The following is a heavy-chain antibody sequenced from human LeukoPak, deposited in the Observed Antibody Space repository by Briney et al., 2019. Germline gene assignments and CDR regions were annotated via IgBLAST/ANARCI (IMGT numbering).Heavy chain of an antibody. D-gene: IGHD3-10*01. J-gene: IGHJ3*02. Sequence: ASVKVSCKASGYTFTGYYMHWVRQAPGQGLEWMGWISAYNGNTNYAQKLQGRVTMTTDTSTSTAYMELRSLRSDDTAVYYCARDRGTGITMVRGVIGAFDIWGQGTMVTVSS. CDR1: GYTFTGYY. CDR2: ISAYNGNT. V-gene: IGHV1-18*04. CDR3: ARDRGTGITMVRGVIGAFDI.